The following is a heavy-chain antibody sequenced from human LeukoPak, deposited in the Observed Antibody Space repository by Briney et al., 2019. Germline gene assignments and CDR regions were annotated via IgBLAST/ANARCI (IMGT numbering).Heavy chain of an antibody. CDR2: IYYSGST. J-gene: IGHJ5*02. Sequence: SQTLSLTCTVSGGSISSGDYYWSWIRQPPGKGLEWIGYIYYSGSTYYNPSLKSRVTVSVDTSKNQFCLKLSSVSAADTAVYCCGRVLGRFESWFDPWGQGTLVTVSS. CDR1: GGSISSGDYY. D-gene: IGHD3-3*01. V-gene: IGHV4-30-4*08. CDR3: GRVLGRFESWFDP.